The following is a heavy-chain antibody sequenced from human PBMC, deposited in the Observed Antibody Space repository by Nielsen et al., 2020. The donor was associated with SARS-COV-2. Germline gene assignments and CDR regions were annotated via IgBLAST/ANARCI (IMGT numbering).Heavy chain of an antibody. CDR2: IIPIFGTA. Sequence: WVRQAPGQGLEWMGGIIPIFGTANYAQKFQGRVTITADESTSTAYMELSSLRAEDTAVYYCARDGGTWFGELRNRYYYYMDVWGKGTTVTVSS. D-gene: IGHD3-10*01. CDR3: ARDGGTWFGELRNRYYYYMDV. J-gene: IGHJ6*03. V-gene: IGHV1-69*01.